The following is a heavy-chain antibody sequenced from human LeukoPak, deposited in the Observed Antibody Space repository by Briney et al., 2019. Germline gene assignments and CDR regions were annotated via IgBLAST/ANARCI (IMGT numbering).Heavy chain of an antibody. J-gene: IGHJ4*02. Sequence: PSETLSLTCRVSGASINSGSNYWGWIRQPPGKTLEWIGSIYSSGSTYYNPSLKSRVIIMIDTPKNHFSLTLSSVTAADTAVYYCARKRRGGYSSGWHPTYYFDYWGQGTLVTVSS. CDR3: ARKRRGGYSSGWHPTYYFDY. CDR1: GASINSGSNY. V-gene: IGHV4-39*01. CDR2: IYSSGST. D-gene: IGHD6-19*01.